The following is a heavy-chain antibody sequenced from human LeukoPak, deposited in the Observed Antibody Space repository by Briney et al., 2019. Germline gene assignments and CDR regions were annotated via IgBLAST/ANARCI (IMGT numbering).Heavy chain of an antibody. D-gene: IGHD4-17*01. V-gene: IGHV4-39*01. Sequence: SETLSLTCTVSGGSISNYYWSWIRQPPGKGLEWIGTIHYSGSTYSNPSLKSRVTISVDPSKNQFSLKLTSVTAADTAVYYCARQTTVTSSANFAYWGQGTLVTVSS. J-gene: IGHJ4*02. CDR1: GGSISNYY. CDR2: IHYSGST. CDR3: ARQTTVTSSANFAY.